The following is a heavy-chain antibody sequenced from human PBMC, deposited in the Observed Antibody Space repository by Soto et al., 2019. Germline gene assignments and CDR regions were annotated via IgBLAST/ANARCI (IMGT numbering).Heavy chain of an antibody. CDR2: ITSSSSHI. Sequence: SGGSLRLSCAASGFTLTSYTLNWVRQASGTGLEWVSSITSSSSHIYYADSVQSRFTISRDNAGNSLYLQMNSLRAEDTAVYYCVRERGLSSFYGMDVWGQGTTVTVSS. V-gene: IGHV3-21*06. CDR3: VRERGLSSFYGMDV. D-gene: IGHD3-10*01. CDR1: GFTLTSYT. J-gene: IGHJ6*02.